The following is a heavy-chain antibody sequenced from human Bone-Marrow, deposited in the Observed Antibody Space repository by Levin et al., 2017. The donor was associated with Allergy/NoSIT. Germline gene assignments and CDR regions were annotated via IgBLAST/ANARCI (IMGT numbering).Heavy chain of an antibody. CDR2: INSDGSST. Sequence: PGGSLRLSCAASGFTFSSYWMHWVRQAPGKGLVWVSRINSDGSSTSYADSVKGRFTISRDNAKNTLYLQMNSLRAEDTAVYYCARGTVVVPAAINWAPGMDVWGQGTTVTVSS. CDR3: ARGTVVVPAAINWAPGMDV. CDR1: GFTFSSYW. J-gene: IGHJ6*02. D-gene: IGHD2-2*01. V-gene: IGHV3-74*01.